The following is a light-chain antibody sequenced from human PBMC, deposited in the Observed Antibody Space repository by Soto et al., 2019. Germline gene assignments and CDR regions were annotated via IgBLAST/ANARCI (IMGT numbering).Light chain of an antibody. CDR3: QQYESLPLT. CDR2: DAS. J-gene: IGKJ3*01. Sequence: DIQMTQSPSSLSASVGDRVTITCQATQDITYSLNWYQQKPGKAPTPLIYDASNLETGVPSRFSGSGSGTDFSFTISSLQPEDIATYYCQQYESLPLTFGPGTKVDIK. CDR1: QDITYS. V-gene: IGKV1-33*01.